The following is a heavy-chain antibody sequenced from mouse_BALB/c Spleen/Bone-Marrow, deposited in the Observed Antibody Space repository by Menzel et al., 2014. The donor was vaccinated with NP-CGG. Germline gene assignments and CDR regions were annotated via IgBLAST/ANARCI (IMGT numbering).Heavy chain of an antibody. CDR2: IDPSDSYS. Sequence: QVQLQQSGAELVKPGASVKLSCKASGYTFTNYWMHWVKQRPGQGLEWIGEIDPSDSYSNYNQNFKGKATLTVDKSSSTAYMQLTSLTSEDSAVYYCARGVVYYYAMDYWGQRNLSHRLL. J-gene: IGHJ4*01. CDR3: ARGVVYYYAMDY. V-gene: IGHV1-69*02. CDR1: GYTFTNYW.